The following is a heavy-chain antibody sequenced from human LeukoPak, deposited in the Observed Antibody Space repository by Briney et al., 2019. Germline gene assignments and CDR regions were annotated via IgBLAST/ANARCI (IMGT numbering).Heavy chain of an antibody. D-gene: IGHD4-17*01. CDR2: IYYSGST. V-gene: IGHV4-59*01. Sequence: GSLRLSCAASGFTFSSYAMSWVRQAPGKGLEWIGYIYYSGSTKYNPALKSRVTISIDSSKNQFSLNLISVTAADTAVYYCARGTVTMDYWGRGTLVTVSS. CDR3: ARGTVTMDY. CDR1: GFTFSSYA. J-gene: IGHJ4*02.